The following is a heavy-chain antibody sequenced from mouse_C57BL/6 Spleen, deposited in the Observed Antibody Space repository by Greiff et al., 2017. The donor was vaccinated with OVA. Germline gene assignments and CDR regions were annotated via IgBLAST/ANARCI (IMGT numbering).Heavy chain of an antibody. CDR3: ARGGSSYWYFDV. Sequence: EVKLQESGPELVKPGASVKISCKASGYSFTGYYMNWVKQSPEKSLEWIGEINPSTGGTTYNQKFKAKATLTVDKSSSTAYMQLKSLTSEDSAVYYCARGGSSYWYFDVWGTGTTVTVSS. CDR1: GYSFTGYY. J-gene: IGHJ1*03. D-gene: IGHD1-1*01. CDR2: INPSTGGT. V-gene: IGHV1-42*01.